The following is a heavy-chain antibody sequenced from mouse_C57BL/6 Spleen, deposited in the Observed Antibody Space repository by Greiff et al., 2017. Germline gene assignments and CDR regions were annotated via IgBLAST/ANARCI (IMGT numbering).Heavy chain of an antibody. CDR2: IHPNSGST. CDR3: ARKDGSSPSWFAY. D-gene: IGHD1-1*01. J-gene: IGHJ3*01. Sequence: QVQLQQPGAELVKPGASVKLSCKASGYTFTSYWMHWVKQRPGQGLEWIGMIHPNSGSTNYNEKFKSKATLTVDKSSSTAYMQLSSLTSEDSAVYYCARKDGSSPSWFAYWGQGTLVTVSA. CDR1: GYTFTSYW. V-gene: IGHV1-64*01.